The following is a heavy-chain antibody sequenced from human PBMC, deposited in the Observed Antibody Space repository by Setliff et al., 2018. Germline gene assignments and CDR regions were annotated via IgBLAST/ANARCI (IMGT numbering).Heavy chain of an antibody. CDR3: FGAGTCSY. J-gene: IGHJ4*02. CDR1: GFTYKNDW. V-gene: IGHV3-7*01. CDR2: INPDGSEK. Sequence: GGSLRLSCGASGFTYKNDWVSWVRQAPGKGLEWLASINPDGSEKYYVDSVKGRFTISRDNARNSLSLQMNSLRTEDAAVYYCFGAGTCSYWGQGTLVTVSS. D-gene: IGHD3-10*01.